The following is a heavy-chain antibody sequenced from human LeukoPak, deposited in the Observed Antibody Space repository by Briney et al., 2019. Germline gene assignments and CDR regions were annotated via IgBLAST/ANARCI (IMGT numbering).Heavy chain of an antibody. Sequence: PSETLSLTCSVSGASINSYYWNWIQQPPGEGLEWIGNTYLSGNTNYNPSLKGRVTISLDTSKSQFSLKMSSVTAADTAVYYCAKDWELGSWGQGTLVTVSS. J-gene: IGHJ5*02. V-gene: IGHV4-59*01. CDR3: AKDWELGS. CDR1: GASINSYY. D-gene: IGHD1-26*01. CDR2: TYLSGNT.